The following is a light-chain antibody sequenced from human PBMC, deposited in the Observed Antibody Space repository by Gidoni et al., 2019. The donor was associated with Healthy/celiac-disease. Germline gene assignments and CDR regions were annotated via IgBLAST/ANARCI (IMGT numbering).Light chain of an antibody. CDR2: KAS. CDR3: QQYNSYSRT. CDR1: QSISSW. V-gene: IGKV1-5*03. Sequence: DIQMTQSPSTLSASVGDRFSITCRASQSISSWLDWYQLKRGKAPKLLIYKASSLESGVPSRFSGSGSGTEFTLTISSLQPDDFATSYCQQYNSYSRTFGQGTKVEIK. J-gene: IGKJ1*01.